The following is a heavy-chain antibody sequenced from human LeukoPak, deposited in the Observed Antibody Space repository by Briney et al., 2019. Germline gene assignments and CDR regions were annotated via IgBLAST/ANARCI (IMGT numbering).Heavy chain of an antibody. D-gene: IGHD6-13*01. V-gene: IGHV1-18*04. CDR2: ISAYNGNT. CDR1: GYTFTGYY. CDR3: ARDRSSSWDFDY. J-gene: IGHJ4*02. Sequence: ASVKVSCKASGYTFTGYYMHWVRQAPGQGLEWMGWISAYNGNTNYAQKLQGRVTMTTDTSTSTAYMELRSLRSDDTAVYYCARDRSSSWDFDYWGQGTLVTVSS.